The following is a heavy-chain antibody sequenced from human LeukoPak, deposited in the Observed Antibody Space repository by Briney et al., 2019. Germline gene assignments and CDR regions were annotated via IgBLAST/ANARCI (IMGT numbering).Heavy chain of an antibody. V-gene: IGHV3-74*01. D-gene: IGHD4-17*01. CDR2: INSDGSST. CDR1: GFTFSSYW. Sequence: SGGSLRLSCAASGFTFSSYWMHWVRQAPGKGLVWVSRINSDGSSTSYADSVKGRFTISRDNAKNTLYLQMNSLKAEDTAVYYCAREHNDYGDYVLVYWGQGTLVTVSS. J-gene: IGHJ4*02. CDR3: AREHNDYGDYVLVY.